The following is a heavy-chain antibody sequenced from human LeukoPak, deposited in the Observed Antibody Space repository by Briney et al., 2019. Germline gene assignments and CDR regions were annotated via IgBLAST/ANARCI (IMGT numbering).Heavy chain of an antibody. J-gene: IGHJ4*02. CDR3: ARALPRYSSGWYYFDY. Sequence: PGGSLRLSCAASGFTVSSNYMSWVRQAPGKGLEWVSVIYSGGSTYYADSVKGRFTISRDNSKNTLYLQMNSLRAEDTAVYYCARALPRYSSGWYYFDYWGQGTLVTVSS. V-gene: IGHV3-53*01. CDR1: GFTVSSNY. CDR2: IYSGGST. D-gene: IGHD6-19*01.